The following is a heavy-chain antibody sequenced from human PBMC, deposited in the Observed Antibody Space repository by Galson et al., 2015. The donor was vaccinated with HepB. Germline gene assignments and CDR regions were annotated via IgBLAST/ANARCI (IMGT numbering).Heavy chain of an antibody. Sequence: SLRLSCAASGFTFSSYSMNWVRQAPGKGLEWVSYITSSSTIYYADSVKGRSTISRDNAKNTLYVQMNSLRAEDTAVYYCARDRSCSNGVCNPAAFDVWGQATMVTVSS. CDR1: GFTFSSYS. V-gene: IGHV3-48*01. CDR3: ARDRSCSNGVCNPAAFDV. CDR2: ITSSSTI. D-gene: IGHD2-8*01. J-gene: IGHJ3*01.